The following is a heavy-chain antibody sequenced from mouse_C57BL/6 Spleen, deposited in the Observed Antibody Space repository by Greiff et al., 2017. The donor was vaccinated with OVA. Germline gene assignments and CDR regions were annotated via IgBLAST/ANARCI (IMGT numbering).Heavy chain of an antibody. CDR2: IDPETGGT. CDR1: GYTFTDYV. CDR3: TRGRPYYDYDGFAY. V-gene: IGHV1-15*01. Sequence: HLQPSGAELVRPGASVTLSCKASGYTFTDYVMHWVKQTPVHGLEWIGAIDPETGGTAYNQKFKGKAILTADKSSSTAYMELRSLTSEDSAVYYCTRGRPYYDYDGFAYWGQGTLVTVSA. D-gene: IGHD2-4*01. J-gene: IGHJ3*01.